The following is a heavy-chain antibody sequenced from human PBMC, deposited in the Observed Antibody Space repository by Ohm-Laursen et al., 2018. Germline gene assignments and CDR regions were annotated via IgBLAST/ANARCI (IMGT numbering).Heavy chain of an antibody. Sequence: GSLRLSCAASGFTFSNYATSWVRQAPGKGLEWVSVIYSGGSTYYADSVKGRFTISRDSSKNTVYLQMNSLRAEDTAVYYCASDSLWFGDYAFDIWGQGTMVTVSS. CDR1: GFTFSNYA. CDR2: IYSGGST. V-gene: IGHV3-23*03. CDR3: ASDSLWFGDYAFDI. J-gene: IGHJ3*02. D-gene: IGHD3-10*01.